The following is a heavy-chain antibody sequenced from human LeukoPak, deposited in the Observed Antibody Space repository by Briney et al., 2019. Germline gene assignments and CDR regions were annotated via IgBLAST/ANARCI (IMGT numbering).Heavy chain of an antibody. CDR1: GDSITNSY. CDR3: AKRIIEARENGDSNWLDP. D-gene: IGHD4-17*01. Sequence: SLETLSLTCTVSGDSITNSYWNWIRQPPGRGLEWIGRISYGGSTNYNPSLKSRVIISRDTSKNQFSLELTSVTAADTAIYYCAKRIIEARENGDSNWLDPWGQGTLVTVSS. V-gene: IGHV4-59*08. J-gene: IGHJ5*01. CDR2: ISYGGST.